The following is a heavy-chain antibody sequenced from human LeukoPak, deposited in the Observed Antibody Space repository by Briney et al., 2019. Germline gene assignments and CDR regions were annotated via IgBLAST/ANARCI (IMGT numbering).Heavy chain of an antibody. D-gene: IGHD4-17*01. V-gene: IGHV4-4*07. CDR2: IYSTGST. CDR3: ARLPGTTGPYDPFDI. J-gene: IGHJ3*02. Sequence: PSETLPLICTVSGGSISSYHWSWIRQPVGKGLEWIGRIYSTGSTNYNPSPKSRVTMSLDTSKNQFSLKLSSVTAADTAVYYCARLPGTTGPYDPFDIWGQGTVVTVSS. CDR1: GGSISSYH.